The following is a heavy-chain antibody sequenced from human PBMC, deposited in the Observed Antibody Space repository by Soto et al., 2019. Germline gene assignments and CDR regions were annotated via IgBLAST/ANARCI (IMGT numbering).Heavy chain of an antibody. J-gene: IGHJ4*02. D-gene: IGHD6-13*01. CDR1: GFTFSSYS. CDR3: ARDGSIAAAPRH. V-gene: IGHV3-21*01. CDR2: ISSSSSYI. Sequence: EVQLVESGGGLVKPGGSLRLSCAASGFTFSSYSMNWVRQAPGKGLEWVSSISSSSSYIYYADSVKGRFTISRDNAKNSLYLLMNSLRAEDTAVYYCARDGSIAAAPRHWGQGTLVTVSS.